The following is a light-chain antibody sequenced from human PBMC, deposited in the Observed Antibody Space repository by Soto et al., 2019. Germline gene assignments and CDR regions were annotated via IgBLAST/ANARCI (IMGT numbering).Light chain of an antibody. CDR3: QQYDSYSPA. CDR2: DAS. J-gene: IGKJ5*01. CDR1: QSISNW. Sequence: DIQMTQSPSTLSASVGDRVTITCLASQSISNWLAWYQQRPGKAPNLLISDASSLESGVPSRFSGSGSGTEFTLTISSLQPDDFATYFCQQYDSYSPAFGQGTRLEI. V-gene: IGKV1-5*01.